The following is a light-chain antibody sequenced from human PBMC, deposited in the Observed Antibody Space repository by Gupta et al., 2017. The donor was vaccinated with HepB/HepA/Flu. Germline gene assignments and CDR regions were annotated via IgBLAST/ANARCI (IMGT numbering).Light chain of an antibody. CDR3: EASDTSLNGGV. Sequence: QSVLTQSTSVSGTPGRSVTISCSGSSSNVGRNNVNWYQQLPGQAPKLIIYKDDERPSGVPDRISGSKSGTSDSLTISGLQSEDEADYYCEASDTSLNGGVFGGGTKVNVL. CDR1: SSNVGRNN. CDR2: KDD. V-gene: IGLV1-44*01. J-gene: IGLJ1*01.